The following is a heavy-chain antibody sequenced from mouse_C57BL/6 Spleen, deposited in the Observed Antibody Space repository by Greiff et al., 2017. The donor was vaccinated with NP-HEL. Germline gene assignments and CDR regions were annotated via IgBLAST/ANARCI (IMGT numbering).Heavy chain of an antibody. J-gene: IGHJ1*03. Sequence: EVKLQESGPGLVKPSQSLSLTCSVTGYSITSGYYWNWIRQFPGNKLEWMGYISYDGSNNYNPSLKNRISITRDTSKNQFFLKLNSVTTEDTATYYCARVPPHWYFDVWGTGTTVTVSS. CDR3: ARVPPHWYFDV. CDR2: ISYDGSN. V-gene: IGHV3-6*01. CDR1: GYSITSGYY.